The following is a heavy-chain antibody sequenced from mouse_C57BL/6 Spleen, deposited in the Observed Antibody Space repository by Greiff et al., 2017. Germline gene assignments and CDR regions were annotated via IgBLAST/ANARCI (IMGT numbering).Heavy chain of an antibody. D-gene: IGHD1-1*01. CDR2: IHPSDSDT. Sequence: QVQLQQPGAELVKPGASVKVSCKASGYTFTSYWMHWVKQRPGQGLEWIGRIHPSDSDTNYNQKFKGKATLAVDKSSSTAYMQLRSLTSEDSAVYYCAIGYDGSGGFAYWGQGTLVTVSA. J-gene: IGHJ3*01. CDR1: GYTFTSYW. V-gene: IGHV1-74*01. CDR3: AIGYDGSGGFAY.